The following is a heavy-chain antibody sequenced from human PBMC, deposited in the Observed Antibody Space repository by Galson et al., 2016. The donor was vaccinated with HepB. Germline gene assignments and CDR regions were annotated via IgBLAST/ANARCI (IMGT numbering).Heavy chain of an antibody. D-gene: IGHD4-17*01. J-gene: IGHJ4*02. Sequence: SETLSLTCTVSGYSMSGNSFWAWIRQPPGKGLEWIGSIYLRGTTHYKSSLKSRVTISVDTSKNQVYLKVTSVTAADTALYYCASATPPSFGELLVHFNTWDQGSLITVSS. CDR3: ASATPPSFGELLVHFNT. V-gene: IGHV4-38-2*02. CDR1: GYSMSGNSF. CDR2: IYLRGTT.